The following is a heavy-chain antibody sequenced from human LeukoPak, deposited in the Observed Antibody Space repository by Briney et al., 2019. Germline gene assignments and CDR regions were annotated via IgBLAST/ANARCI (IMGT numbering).Heavy chain of an antibody. D-gene: IGHD6-19*01. CDR3: ARAVAGAVFDY. Sequence: GGSPRLSCAASGFTFSSYWMSWVRQAPGKGLEWVANIKQDGSEKYYVDSVKGRFTISRDNAKNSLYLQMNSLRAEDTAVYYCARAVAGAVFDYWGQGTLVTVSS. V-gene: IGHV3-7*01. J-gene: IGHJ4*02. CDR1: GFTFSSYW. CDR2: IKQDGSEK.